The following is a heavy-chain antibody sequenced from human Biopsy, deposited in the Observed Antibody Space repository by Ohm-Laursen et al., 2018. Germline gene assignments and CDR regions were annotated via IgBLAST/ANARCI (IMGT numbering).Heavy chain of an antibody. Sequence: GASVKVSCKPSGYTFTAFSVHWLRQAPGQGLEWMGWINPKSGDTDYPQNFQGRVSMTRDTSISTAYMDLSRLRSDDTAVYYCARGRRHCSGTCSRWYFDLWGRGTLVTGSS. CDR2: INPKSGDT. CDR3: ARGRRHCSGTCSRWYFDL. J-gene: IGHJ2*01. D-gene: IGHD2-2*01. CDR1: GYTFTAFS. V-gene: IGHV1-2*02.